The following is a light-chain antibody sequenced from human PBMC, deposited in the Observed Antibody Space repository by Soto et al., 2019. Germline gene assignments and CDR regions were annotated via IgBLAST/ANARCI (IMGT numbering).Light chain of an antibody. J-gene: IGKJ1*01. CDR1: QTISSW. V-gene: IGKV1-5*03. CDR3: QHYNIYSEA. Sequence: DIQMTQSPSTLSGSVGARVTITCRASQTISSWLAWYQQKPGKAPKLLIYKASTLKSGVPSRFSGSGSGTEFTPTISSLQPDDFATYYCQHYNIYSEAFGQGTKVELK. CDR2: KAS.